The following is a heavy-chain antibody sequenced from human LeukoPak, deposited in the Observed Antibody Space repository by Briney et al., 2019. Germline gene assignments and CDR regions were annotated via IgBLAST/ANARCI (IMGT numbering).Heavy chain of an antibody. CDR1: GFTFSSYG. CDR3: AKEHDYGDYGHYYGMDV. CDR2: ISYDGSNK. J-gene: IGHJ6*02. Sequence: PGRSLRLSCAASGFTFSSYGMHRVRQAPGKGLEWVAVISYDGSNKYYADSVKGRFTISRDNSKNTLYLQMNSLRAEDTAVYYCAKEHDYGDYGHYYGMDVWGQGTTVTVSS. D-gene: IGHD4-17*01. V-gene: IGHV3-30*18.